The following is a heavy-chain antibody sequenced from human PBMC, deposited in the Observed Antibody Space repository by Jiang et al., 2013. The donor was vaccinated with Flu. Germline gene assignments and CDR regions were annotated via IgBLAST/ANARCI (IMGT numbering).Heavy chain of an antibody. J-gene: IGHJ4*02. Sequence: FTISRDNAKNSLYLQMNSLRAEDTALYYCAKARPPMSSGNGYYFDYWGQGTLVTVSS. V-gene: IGHV3-9*01. CDR3: AKARPPMSSGNGYYFDY. D-gene: IGHD6-19*01.